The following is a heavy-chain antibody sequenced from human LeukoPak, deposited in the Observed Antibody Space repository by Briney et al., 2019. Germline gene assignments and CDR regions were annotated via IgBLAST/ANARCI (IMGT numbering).Heavy chain of an antibody. J-gene: IGHJ4*02. CDR2: IYYSGST. CDR3: ARKGQLWAFDI. D-gene: IGHD5-18*01. V-gene: IGHV4-59*08. CDR1: GGSISSYY. Sequence: PSETLSLTCTVSGGSISSYYWSWIRQPPGKGLEWIGYIYYSGSTNYNPSLKSRVTMSVDTSKNQFSLKLSSVTAADTAVYYCARKGQLWAFDIWGQGTLVTVSS.